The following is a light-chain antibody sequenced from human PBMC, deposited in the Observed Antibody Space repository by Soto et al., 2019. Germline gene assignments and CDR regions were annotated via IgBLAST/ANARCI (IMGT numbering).Light chain of an antibody. Sequence: QSALAQPRSVSGSPGQSVTISCTGTSSDVGGYNYVSWYQQHPGKAPKLMIYDVSKRPSGVPDRFSGSQSANTASLTISGLQAEDEADYYCCSYAASYKKVFGHGTKLTV. CDR3: CSYAASYKKV. J-gene: IGLJ1*01. V-gene: IGLV2-11*01. CDR1: SSDVGGYNY. CDR2: DVS.